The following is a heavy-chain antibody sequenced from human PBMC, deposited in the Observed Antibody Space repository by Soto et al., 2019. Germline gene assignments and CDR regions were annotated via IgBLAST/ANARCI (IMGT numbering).Heavy chain of an antibody. J-gene: IGHJ3*02. V-gene: IGHV3-9*01. Sequence: GGSLRLSCAASGFTFDDYAMHRVRQAPGKGLEWVSGISWNSGSIGYADSVKGRFTISRDNAKNSLYLQMNSLRAEDTALYYCAKAGDCSGGSCYHDAFDIWGQGTMVTVSS. D-gene: IGHD2-15*01. CDR1: GFTFDDYA. CDR3: AKAGDCSGGSCYHDAFDI. CDR2: ISWNSGSI.